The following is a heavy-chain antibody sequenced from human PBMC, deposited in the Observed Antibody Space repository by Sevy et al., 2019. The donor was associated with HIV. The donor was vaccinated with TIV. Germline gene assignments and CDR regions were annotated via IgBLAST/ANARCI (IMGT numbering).Heavy chain of an antibody. CDR2: IYYSGST. CDR1: GGSISSSSYY. V-gene: IGHV4-39*01. D-gene: IGHD6-6*01. Sequence: SETLSLTCTVSGGSISSSSYYWGWIRQPPGKGLEWIGSIYYSGSTYYNPSLKSRVTISVDTSKNQFSLKLSSVTAADTAVYYCARRAEQLETFDPWGQGTLVTVSS. CDR3: ARRAEQLETFDP. J-gene: IGHJ5*02.